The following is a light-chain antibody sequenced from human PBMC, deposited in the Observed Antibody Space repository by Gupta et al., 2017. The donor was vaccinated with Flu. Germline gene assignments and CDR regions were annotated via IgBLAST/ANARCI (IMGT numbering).Light chain of an antibody. Sequence: SNIGTNTVVRYHQVPGTSPNILLYCSNHRPSGVAAGFAGSKSGTSAALATSGRQSEDEDDDYCAEWDDSLNGHYVFGTGTKVTVL. V-gene: IGLV1-44*01. CDR1: SNIGTNT. CDR2: CSN. J-gene: IGLJ1*01. CDR3: AEWDDSLNGHYV.